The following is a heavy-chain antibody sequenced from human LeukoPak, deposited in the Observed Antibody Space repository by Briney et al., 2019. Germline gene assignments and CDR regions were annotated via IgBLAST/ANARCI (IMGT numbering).Heavy chain of an antibody. D-gene: IGHD3-10*02. CDR3: TRDSQDSYVYYMVV. CDR2: INQDGSVK. J-gene: IGHJ6*03. Sequence: GGSLRLSCAASGFTFSTSTMNWVRQAPGKGPEWVANINQDGSVKYYVDSVKGRFTISRDSATNSLYLQMNSLRAEDTAVYYCTRDSQDSYVYYMVVWGKGTTVTVSS. CDR1: GFTFSTST. V-gene: IGHV3-7*01.